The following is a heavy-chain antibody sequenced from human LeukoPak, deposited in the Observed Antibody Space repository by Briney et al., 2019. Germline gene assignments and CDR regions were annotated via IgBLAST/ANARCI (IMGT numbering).Heavy chain of an antibody. Sequence: PGGSLRLSCAASGFTFSSYDMSWVRQAPGKGLECISVIYSGGSTDYADSVKGRLTISRDNSKNTLYLQMNSLRAEDTAVYYCARVVDHDYGDYYLDYWGQGTLVTVSS. CDR1: GFTFSSYD. CDR2: IYSGGST. D-gene: IGHD4-17*01. V-gene: IGHV3-53*01. CDR3: ARVVDHDYGDYYLDY. J-gene: IGHJ4*02.